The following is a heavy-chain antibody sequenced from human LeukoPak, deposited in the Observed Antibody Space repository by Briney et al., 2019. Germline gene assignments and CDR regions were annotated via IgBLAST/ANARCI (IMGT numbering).Heavy chain of an antibody. CDR1: GGSFSGCY. CDR3: ASRMDGVGNWFDP. J-gene: IGHJ5*02. Sequence: PSETLSLTCAVYGGSFSGCYWSWIRQPPGKGLEWIGEINHSGSTNYNPSLKSRVTISVDTSKNQFSLKLSSVTAADTAVYYCASRMDGVGNWFDPWGQGTPVTVSS. D-gene: IGHD2-8*01. CDR2: INHSGST. V-gene: IGHV4-34*01.